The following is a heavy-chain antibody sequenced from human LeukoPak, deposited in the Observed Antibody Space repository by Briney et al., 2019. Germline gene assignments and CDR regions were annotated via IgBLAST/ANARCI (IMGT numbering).Heavy chain of an antibody. Sequence: SGGSLRLSCAVSGFSPSIYSMNWVRQAPGKGLEWVSTITGSGGHIYYEDSVKGRLTISRDNAKNSLYLQMNSLRVEDTAVYYCARGLAGGDYWGQGTRVTVSS. CDR2: ITGSGGHI. CDR1: GFSPSIYS. J-gene: IGHJ4*02. D-gene: IGHD6-19*01. CDR3: ARGLAGGDY. V-gene: IGHV3-21*01.